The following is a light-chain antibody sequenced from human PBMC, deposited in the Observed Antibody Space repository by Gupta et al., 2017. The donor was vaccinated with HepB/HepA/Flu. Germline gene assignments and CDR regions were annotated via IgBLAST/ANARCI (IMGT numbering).Light chain of an antibody. CDR1: QSVSSY. J-gene: IGKJ1*01. V-gene: IGKV3-11*01. CDR3: QQRSNWTWT. CDR2: DAS. Sequence: EIVLTQSPATLPLSPGERATLSCRASQSVSSYLAWYQQKPGQAPRLLIYDASNRATGIPARFSGSGSGTDFTLTISRLEPEDFAVYYCQQRSNWTWTFGQGTKVEIK.